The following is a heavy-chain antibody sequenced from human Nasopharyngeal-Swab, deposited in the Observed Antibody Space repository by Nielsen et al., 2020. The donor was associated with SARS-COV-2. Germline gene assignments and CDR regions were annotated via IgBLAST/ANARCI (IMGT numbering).Heavy chain of an antibody. D-gene: IGHD6-13*01. J-gene: IGHJ6*02. CDR3: ARIPFAADYYYYGMDV. Sequence: SGPTLVKPTQTVTLTCTFSGFSLSTSGMCVSWIRQPPGKALEWLARIDWDDDKYYSTSLKTRLTISKDTSKNQVVLTMTNMDPVDTATYYCARIPFAADYYYYGMDVWGQGTTVTVSS. CDR2: IDWDDDK. V-gene: IGHV2-70*11. CDR1: GFSLSTSGMC.